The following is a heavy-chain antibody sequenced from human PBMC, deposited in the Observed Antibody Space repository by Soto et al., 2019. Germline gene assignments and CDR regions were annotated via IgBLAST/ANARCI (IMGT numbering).Heavy chain of an antibody. CDR3: TRVGTTLGYYYYMDV. J-gene: IGHJ6*03. CDR1: GFTFGDYA. CDR2: IRSKAYGGTT. D-gene: IGHD4-17*01. V-gene: IGHV3-49*03. Sequence: GGSLRLSCTASGFTFGDYAMSWFRQAPGKGLEWVGFIRSKAYGGTTEYAAFVKGRFTISRDDSKSIAYLQMNSLKTEDTAVYYCTRVGTTLGYYYYMDVWGKGTTVTVSS.